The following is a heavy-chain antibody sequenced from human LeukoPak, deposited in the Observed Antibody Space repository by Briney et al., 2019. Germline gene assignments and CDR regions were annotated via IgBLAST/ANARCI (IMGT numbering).Heavy chain of an antibody. CDR1: GFTFSSYA. J-gene: IGHJ4*02. CDR3: ARRGSGSTLDY. CDR2: ISGSGGST. Sequence: GGSLRLSCAASGFTFSSYAMSWVRQAPGRGLEWVSAISGSGGSTYYADSVKGRFTISRDNSKNTLYLQMNSLRAEDTAVYYCARRGSGSTLDYWGQGTLVTVSS. D-gene: IGHD3-10*01. V-gene: IGHV3-23*01.